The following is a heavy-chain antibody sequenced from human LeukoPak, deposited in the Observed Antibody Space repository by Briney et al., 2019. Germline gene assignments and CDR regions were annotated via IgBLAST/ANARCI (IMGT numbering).Heavy chain of an antibody. CDR2: INHSGST. CDR1: GGSVSSGSYY. D-gene: IGHD6-13*01. J-gene: IGHJ6*02. CDR3: ARGRYSSSWYGQLLSPRRQPAYYYYGMDV. Sequence: PSETLSLTCTVSGGSVSSGSYYWSWIRQPPGKGLEWIGEINHSGSTNYNPSLKSRVTISVDTSKNQFSLKLSSVTAADTAVYYCARGRYSSSWYGQLLSPRRQPAYYYYGMDVWGQGTTVTVSS. V-gene: IGHV4-61*01.